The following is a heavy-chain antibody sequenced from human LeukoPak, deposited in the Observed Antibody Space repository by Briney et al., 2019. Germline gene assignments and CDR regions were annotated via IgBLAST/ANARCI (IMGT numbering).Heavy chain of an antibody. J-gene: IGHJ4*02. CDR3: ARDRSSTLFDH. CDR1: GYTFTSYA. Sequence: ASVKVSCKASGYTFTSYAMNWVRQAPGQGLEWMGWINPHSGGTHYAQKFQGRVTMTRDTSITTAYMELSSLRSDDTALYYCARDRSSTLFDHWGQGTLVTVSS. V-gene: IGHV1-2*02. CDR2: INPHSGGT. D-gene: IGHD2/OR15-2a*01.